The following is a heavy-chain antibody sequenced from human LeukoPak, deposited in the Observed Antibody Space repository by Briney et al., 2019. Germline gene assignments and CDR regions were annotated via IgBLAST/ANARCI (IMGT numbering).Heavy chain of an antibody. D-gene: IGHD2-2*02. CDR3: ARHLFVVPSAITWFDP. CDR1: GGSISSSSYY. Sequence: SETLSLTCTVSGGSISSSSYYWGWIRQPPGKGLECIGSIYYSGSTYYNPSLKSRVTISVDTSKNQFFLKLTSVTAADTAVYYCARHLFVVPSAITWFDPWGQGTLVTVSS. V-gene: IGHV4-39*01. CDR2: IYYSGST. J-gene: IGHJ5*02.